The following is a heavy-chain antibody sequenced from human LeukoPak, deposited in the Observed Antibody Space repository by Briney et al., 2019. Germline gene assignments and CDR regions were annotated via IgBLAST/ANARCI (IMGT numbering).Heavy chain of an antibody. Sequence: PGGSLRLSCAASGFTFSSCWMSWVRQAPGKGLEWVANIKQDGSEKYYVDSVKGRFTISRDNAKNSLYLQMNSLRAEDTAVYYCARGGSYYSFDYWGQGTLVTVSS. J-gene: IGHJ4*02. CDR1: GFTFSSCW. CDR2: IKQDGSEK. V-gene: IGHV3-7*04. D-gene: IGHD1-26*01. CDR3: ARGGSYYSFDY.